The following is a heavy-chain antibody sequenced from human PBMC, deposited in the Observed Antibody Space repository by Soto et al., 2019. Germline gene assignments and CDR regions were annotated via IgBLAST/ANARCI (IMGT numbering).Heavy chain of an antibody. CDR1: GFTFSSYS. J-gene: IGHJ4*02. Sequence: EVQLVESGGGLVQPGGSLRLSCAASGFTFSSYSMNWVRQAPGKGLEWVSYISSSSSTIYYADSVKGRFTISRDNAKNSLYLQMNSLRAEDTAVYYSARAYCSGGSCYSWVSFFDYWGQGTLVTVSS. V-gene: IGHV3-48*01. D-gene: IGHD2-15*01. CDR3: ARAYCSGGSCYSWVSFFDY. CDR2: ISSSSSTI.